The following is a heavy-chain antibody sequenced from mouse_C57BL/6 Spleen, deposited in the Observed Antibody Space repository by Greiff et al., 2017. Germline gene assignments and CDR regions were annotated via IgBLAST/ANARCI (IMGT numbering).Heavy chain of an antibody. CDR3: ARSFITTVVATGFDY. V-gene: IGHV1-54*01. J-gene: IGHJ2*01. Sequence: QVQLQQSGAELVRPGTSVKVSCKASGYAFTNYLIEWVKQRPGQGLEWIGVINPGSGGTNYNEKFKGKATLTADKSSSTAYMQLSSLTSEDSAVYFCARSFITTVVATGFDYWGQGTTLTVSS. D-gene: IGHD1-1*01. CDR1: GYAFTNYL. CDR2: INPGSGGT.